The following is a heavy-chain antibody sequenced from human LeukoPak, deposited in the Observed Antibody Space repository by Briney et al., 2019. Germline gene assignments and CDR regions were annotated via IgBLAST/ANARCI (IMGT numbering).Heavy chain of an antibody. D-gene: IGHD3-10*01. CDR1: SASFSGDY. V-gene: IGHV4-34*01. Sequence: SETLSLTCGVYSASFSGDYWTSVRQPPGKGPEWLGEFNHSWGAKYNPSLKNRASISVDTSKNHLSLSLNSVTAADTAVYYCAASLWFGIYPDYWGQGSLVTVPS. CDR2: FNHSWGA. CDR3: AASLWFGIYPDY. J-gene: IGHJ4*02.